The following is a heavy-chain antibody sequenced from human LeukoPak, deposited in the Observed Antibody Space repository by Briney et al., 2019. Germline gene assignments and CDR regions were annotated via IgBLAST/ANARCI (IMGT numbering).Heavy chain of an antibody. CDR3: ARDPPRYSSSSSWFDP. V-gene: IGHV1-18*01. CDR2: ISAYNGNT. J-gene: IGHJ5*02. Sequence: ASVKVSCKASGYTFTSYGISWVRQAPGQGLEWMGWISAYNGNTNYAQKLQGRVTMTTDTSTSTAYMELRSLRSDDTAVYYCARDPPRYSSSSSWFDPWGQGTLVTVSS. CDR1: GYTFTSYG. D-gene: IGHD6-6*01.